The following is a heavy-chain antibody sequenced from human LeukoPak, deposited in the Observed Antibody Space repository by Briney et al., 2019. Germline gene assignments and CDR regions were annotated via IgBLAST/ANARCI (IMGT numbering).Heavy chain of an antibody. CDR2: ISAYNGNT. CDR1: GYTFTSYG. CDR3: ARQGSPYDYSNLRRYNWFDP. Sequence: GASVKVSCKASGYTFTSYGISWVRQAPGQGLEWMGWISAYNGNTNYAQKLQGRVTMTTDTSTSTAYMELRSLRSEDTAVYYCARQGSPYDYSNLRRYNWFDPWGQGTLVTVSS. J-gene: IGHJ5*02. D-gene: IGHD4-11*01. V-gene: IGHV1-18*01.